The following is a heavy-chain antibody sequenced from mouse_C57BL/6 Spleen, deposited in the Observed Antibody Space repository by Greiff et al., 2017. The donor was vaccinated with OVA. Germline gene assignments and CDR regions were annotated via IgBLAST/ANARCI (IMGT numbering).Heavy chain of an antibody. D-gene: IGHD2-3*01. CDR1: GYTFTSYW. V-gene: IGHV1-55*01. CDR3: ARGGYYAAMDY. Sequence: QVQLQQPGAELVKPGASVKMSCKASGYTFTSYWITWVKQRPGQGLEWIGDIYPGSGSTNYNEKFKSKATLTVDTSSSTAYMQLSSLTSEDAAVYYCARGGYYAAMDYWGQGTSVTVSS. J-gene: IGHJ4*01. CDR2: IYPGSGST.